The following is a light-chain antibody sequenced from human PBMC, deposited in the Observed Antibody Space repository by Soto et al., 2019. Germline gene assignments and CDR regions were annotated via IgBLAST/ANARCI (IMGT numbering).Light chain of an antibody. V-gene: IGKV3-20*01. Sequence: ESGLTQSPGTLSLSPGERATLSCRASQSVSSSYLAWYQQKPGQAPRLLIYGASTRATGIPDRFSGSGSGTDFSLTISRLEPEDFAVYYCQQYGKSPQITFGQGTRLEIK. CDR2: GAS. J-gene: IGKJ5*01. CDR1: QSVSSSY. CDR3: QQYGKSPQIT.